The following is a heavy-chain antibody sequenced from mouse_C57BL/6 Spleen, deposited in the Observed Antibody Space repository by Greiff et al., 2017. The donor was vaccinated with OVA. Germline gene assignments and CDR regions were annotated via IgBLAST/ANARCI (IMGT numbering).Heavy chain of an antibody. CDR3: ARRSNQLTGPYFDY. J-gene: IGHJ2*01. CDR1: GYTFTSYW. CDR2: IDPSDSYT. V-gene: IGHV1-59*01. Sequence: QVQLQQPGAELVRPGTSVKLSCKASGYTFTSYWMHWVKQRPGQGLEWIGVIDPSDSYTNYNQKFKGKATLTVDTSSSTAYMQLSSLTSEDSAVYYCARRSNQLTGPYFDYWGQGTTLTVSS. D-gene: IGHD4-1*01.